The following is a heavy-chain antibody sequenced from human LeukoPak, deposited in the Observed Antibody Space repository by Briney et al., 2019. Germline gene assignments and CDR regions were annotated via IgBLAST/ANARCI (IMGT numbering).Heavy chain of an antibody. CDR2: IYYSGST. CDR3: ASFTISIPGAFDI. CDR1: GGSISSSSYY. Sequence: SETLSLTCTVSGGSISSSSYYWGWIRQPPGKGLEWIGSIYYSGSTYYNPSLKSRVTISVDTSKNQFSLKLSSVTAADTAVYYCASFTISIPGAFDIWGQGTMVTVSS. V-gene: IGHV4-39*01. D-gene: IGHD3-3*01. J-gene: IGHJ3*02.